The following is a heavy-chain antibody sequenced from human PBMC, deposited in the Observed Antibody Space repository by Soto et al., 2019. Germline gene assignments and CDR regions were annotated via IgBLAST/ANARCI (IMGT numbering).Heavy chain of an antibody. D-gene: IGHD3-22*01. V-gene: IGHV3-30*18. CDR3: AKWLPHYYDSSGYYPYDAFDI. CDR1: GFTFSSYG. J-gene: IGHJ3*02. CDR2: ISYDGSNK. Sequence: QVQLVESGGGVVQPGRSLRLSCAASGFTFSSYGMHWVRQAPGKGLEWVAVISYDGSNKYYADSVKGRFTISRDNSKNTLYLQMNSLRAEDTAVYYCAKWLPHYYDSSGYYPYDAFDIWGQGTMVTVSS.